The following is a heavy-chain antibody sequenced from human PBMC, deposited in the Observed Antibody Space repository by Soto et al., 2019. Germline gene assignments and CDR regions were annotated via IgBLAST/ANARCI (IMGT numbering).Heavy chain of an antibody. CDR2: IYWDDDK. J-gene: IGHJ4*02. V-gene: IGHV2-5*02. D-gene: IGHD3-3*01. Sequence: QITLNESGPTVVKPAETLTLTCKFSGFSLTTSGLGVGWIRQSPGKAPEWLALIYWDDDKRYSASLKSRLTSTKDTSKNHEVLTMASVDSADTATYYCSHRIRPRVFGLVTTTAIYFDFWRQGTPVVVSS. CDR3: SHRIRPRVFGLVTTTAIYFDF. CDR1: GFSLTTSGLG.